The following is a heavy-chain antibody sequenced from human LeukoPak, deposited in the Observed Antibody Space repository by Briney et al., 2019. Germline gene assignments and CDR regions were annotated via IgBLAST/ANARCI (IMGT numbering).Heavy chain of an antibody. J-gene: IGHJ6*02. V-gene: IGHV1-69*13. Sequence: ASVKVSCKASGGTFSSYAISWVRHAPGQGLEWMGGIIPIFGTANYAQKFQGRVTITADESTSTAYMELSSLRSEDTAVYYCARAHYYDSSGYYYYYYGMDVWGQGTTVTVSS. CDR3: ARAHYYDSSGYYYYYYGMDV. CDR1: GGTFSSYA. D-gene: IGHD3-22*01. CDR2: IIPIFGTA.